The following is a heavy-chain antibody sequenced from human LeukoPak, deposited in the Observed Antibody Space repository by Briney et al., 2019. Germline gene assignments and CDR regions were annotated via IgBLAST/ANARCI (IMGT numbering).Heavy chain of an antibody. CDR2: IWYDATSK. D-gene: IGHD2-21*02. V-gene: IGHV3-33*08. J-gene: IGHJ3*02. CDR1: GFTFSSYA. CDR3: AGEPLNCGGDCHSDVFDI. Sequence: GGSLRLSCAASGFTFSSYAMSWVRQAPGKGLEWVALIWYDATSKHYADSAKGRFTISRDNSENTLYLQMNSLRAEDTAVYYCAGEPLNCGGDCHSDVFDIWGQGTMVTVSS.